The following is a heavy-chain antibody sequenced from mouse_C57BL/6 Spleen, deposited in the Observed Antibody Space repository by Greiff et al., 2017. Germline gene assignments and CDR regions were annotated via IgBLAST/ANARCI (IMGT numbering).Heavy chain of an antibody. CDR3: AKKEELADWYFDV. Sequence: VQGVESGPGLVQPSQSLSITCTVSGFSLTSYGVHWVRQSPGKGLEWLGVIWRGGSTDYNAAFMSRLSITKDNSKSQVFFKMNSLQADDTAIYYCAKKEELADWYFDVWGTGTTVTVSS. J-gene: IGHJ1*03. CDR2: IWRGGST. D-gene: IGHD4-1*01. CDR1: GFSLTSYG. V-gene: IGHV2-5*01.